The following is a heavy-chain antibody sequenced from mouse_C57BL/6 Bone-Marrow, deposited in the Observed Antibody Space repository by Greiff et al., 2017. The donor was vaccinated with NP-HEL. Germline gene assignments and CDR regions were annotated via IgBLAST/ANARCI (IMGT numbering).Heavy chain of an antibody. V-gene: IGHV2-6-1*01. Sequence: VQVVESGPGLVAPSQSLSITCTVSGFSLTSYGVHWVRQPPGKGLEWLVVIWSDGSTTYNSALKSRLSISKDNSKSQVFLKMNSLQTDDTAMYYCARHGGYGYDYAMDYWGQGTSVTVSS. D-gene: IGHD2-2*01. CDR2: IWSDGST. CDR1: GFSLTSYG. CDR3: ARHGGYGYDYAMDY. J-gene: IGHJ4*01.